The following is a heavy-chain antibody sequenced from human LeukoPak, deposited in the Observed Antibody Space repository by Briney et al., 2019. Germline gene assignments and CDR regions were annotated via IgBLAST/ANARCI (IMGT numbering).Heavy chain of an antibody. J-gene: IGHJ4*02. D-gene: IGHD3-16*01. Sequence: GGSLRLSCAASGFTFSSYSMNWVRQAPGKGLEWVSYISSSSSTIYYADSVKGRFTISRDNAKNSLYLQMNSLRAEDTAVYYCAREWLVWPVRYYFDYWGQGTLVTVSS. CDR1: GFTFSSYS. CDR3: AREWLVWPVRYYFDY. CDR2: ISSSSSTI. V-gene: IGHV3-48*04.